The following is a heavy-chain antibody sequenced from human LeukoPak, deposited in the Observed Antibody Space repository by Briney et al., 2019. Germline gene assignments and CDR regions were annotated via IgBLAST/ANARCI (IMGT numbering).Heavy chain of an antibody. CDR1: GFTFSSYW. CDR3: ARVSYDILTGYYGGSAFDI. CDR2: IKQDGSEK. J-gene: IGHJ3*02. V-gene: IGHV3-7*01. D-gene: IGHD3-9*01. Sequence: PGGSLRLSCAASGFTFSSYWMSWVRQAPGKGLEWVANIKQDGSEKYYVDSVKGRFTISRDNAKNSLYLQMNSLRAEDTAVYYCARVSYDILTGYYGGSAFDIWGQGTMVTVSS.